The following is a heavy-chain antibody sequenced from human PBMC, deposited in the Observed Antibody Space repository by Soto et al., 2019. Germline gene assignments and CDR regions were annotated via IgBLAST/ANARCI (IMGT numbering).Heavy chain of an antibody. Sequence: GESLKISCVASQFPFDVYSMHWVRQAPGKGLEWVSYIRHTTSATFYADAVMGRFTISRDNRKNSLFLQMNSLRDDDTGVYFCARDRGSSGMFELDVWGPGTLVTVSS. V-gene: IGHV3-48*02. J-gene: IGHJ3*01. CDR1: QFPFDVYS. CDR3: ARDRGSSGMFELDV. CDR2: IRHTTSAT. D-gene: IGHD6-19*01.